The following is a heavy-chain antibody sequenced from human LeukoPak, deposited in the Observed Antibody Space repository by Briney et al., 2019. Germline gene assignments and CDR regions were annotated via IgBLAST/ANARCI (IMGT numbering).Heavy chain of an antibody. J-gene: IGHJ4*02. CDR3: ARDSRYCSSTSCPWGFDY. CDR2: IYYSGST. Sequence: SETLSLTCTVSGGSISSGGYYWSWIRQHPGKGLEWIGYIYYSGSTYYNPSLKSRVTISVDTSKNQFSLKLSSVTAADTAVYYCARDSRYCSSTSCPWGFDYWGQGTLVTVSS. V-gene: IGHV4-31*03. D-gene: IGHD2-2*01. CDR1: GGSISSGGYY.